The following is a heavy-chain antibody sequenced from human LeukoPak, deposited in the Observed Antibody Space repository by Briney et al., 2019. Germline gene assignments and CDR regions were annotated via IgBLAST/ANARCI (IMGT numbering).Heavy chain of an antibody. J-gene: IGHJ3*02. CDR2: ISQSGSA. V-gene: IGHV4-34*01. CDR3: ARVLGAFDI. Sequence: PSETLSLTCGVSGGSFSFYYWSWIRQSPGKGLEWIGEISQSGSANYNPSLKSRVNISLDTSENQLSLKLSSVTAADTAVYYCARVLGAFDIWGQGTMVTVSS. CDR1: GGSFSFYY.